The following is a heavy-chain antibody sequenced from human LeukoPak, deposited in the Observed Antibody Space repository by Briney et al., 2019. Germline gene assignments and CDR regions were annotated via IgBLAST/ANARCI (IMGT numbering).Heavy chain of an antibody. CDR1: GFTFSSYG. J-gene: IGHJ4*02. V-gene: IGHV3-30*03. Sequence: PGGSLRLSCAASGFTFSSYGMHWVRQAPGKGLEWVAVISYDGSNKYYADSVKGRFTISRDNSKNTLYLQMNSLRAEDTAVYYCARTAPDYGDYPNFDYWGQGTLVTVSS. CDR2: ISYDGSNK. CDR3: ARTAPDYGDYPNFDY. D-gene: IGHD4-17*01.